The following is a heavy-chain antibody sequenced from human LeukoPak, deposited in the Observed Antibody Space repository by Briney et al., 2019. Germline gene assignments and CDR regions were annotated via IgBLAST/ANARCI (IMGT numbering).Heavy chain of an antibody. J-gene: IGHJ4*02. CDR2: IYSGGST. V-gene: IGHV3-53*04. CDR1: GFTVNSNY. Sequence: GGSLRLSCGASGFTVNSNYMAWVRQAPGKGLEWVALIYSGGSTHYSDSVRGRFTISRHNSNNTLYLQMRSLRPDDTAVYYCARARGGTSLDYWGQGTLVTVSS. D-gene: IGHD3-10*01. CDR3: ARARGGTSLDY.